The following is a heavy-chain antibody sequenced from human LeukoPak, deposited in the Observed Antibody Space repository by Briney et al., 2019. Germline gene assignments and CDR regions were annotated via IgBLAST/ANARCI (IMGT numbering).Heavy chain of an antibody. J-gene: IGHJ1*01. V-gene: IGHV3-74*01. Sequence: GGSLRLSCAASGFTFSSYWMHWVRQAPGKGLVWVSRINSDGSSTSYADSVKGRFTISRDNAKNTLYLQMNSLRAEDTAVYYCALLGAAGREYFQHWGQGTLVTVSS. D-gene: IGHD6-13*01. CDR2: INSDGSST. CDR3: ALLGAAGREYFQH. CDR1: GFTFSSYW.